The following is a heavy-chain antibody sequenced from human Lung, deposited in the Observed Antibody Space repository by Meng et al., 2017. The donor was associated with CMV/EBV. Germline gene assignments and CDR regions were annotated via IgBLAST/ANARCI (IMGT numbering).Heavy chain of an antibody. J-gene: IGHJ4*01. CDR1: GGSISSSSYY. CDR3: ARQESSWYYFDY. CDR2: IYYSGST. Sequence: SETLSLXXTVSGGSISSSSYYWGWIRQPPGKGLEWIGSIYYSGSTYYNPSLKSRVTISVDTSKNQFSLKLSSVTAADTAVYYCARQESSWYYFDYWGTGTXVPVAS. V-gene: IGHV4-39*01. D-gene: IGHD6-13*01.